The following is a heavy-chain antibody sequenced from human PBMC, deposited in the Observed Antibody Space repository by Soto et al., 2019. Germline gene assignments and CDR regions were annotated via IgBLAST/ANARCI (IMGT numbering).Heavy chain of an antibody. D-gene: IGHD2-2*01. V-gene: IGHV4-31*03. Sequence: SETLSLTCTVSGGSISSGGYYWSWIRQHPGKALEWIGYIYYSGSTYYNPSLKSRVTLSVDTSKNQFSLKLSSVTAADTAVYYCARDMRYCISTSCYFYFDYWGQGTLVTVSS. CDR1: GGSISSGGYY. CDR3: ARDMRYCISTSCYFYFDY. CDR2: IYYSGST. J-gene: IGHJ4*02.